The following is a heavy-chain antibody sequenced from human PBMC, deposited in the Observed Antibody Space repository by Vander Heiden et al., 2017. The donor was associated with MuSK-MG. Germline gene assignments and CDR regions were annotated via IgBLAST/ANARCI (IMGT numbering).Heavy chain of an antibody. CDR1: GGSISSSTYY. V-gene: IGHV4-39*01. CDR2: IYDSGTT. J-gene: IGHJ4*02. CDR3: ARQMIAATGLLPFDY. Sequence: QLQLQETGPGLVKPSETLSLTCPVSGGSISSSTYYWGWIRQPPGKGLEWIGSIYDSGTTYYNPSLKSRVIVFVDRSKKQFSLKLSSVTAADTALYYCARQMIAATGLLPFDYWGQGTLVTVSS. D-gene: IGHD6-13*01.